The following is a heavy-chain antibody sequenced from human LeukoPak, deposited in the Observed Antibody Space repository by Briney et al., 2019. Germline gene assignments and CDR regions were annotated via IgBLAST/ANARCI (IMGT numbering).Heavy chain of an antibody. CDR3: AKGGAGPSGWYYFDY. CDR2: ISGSGGST. D-gene: IGHD6-19*01. Sequence: QPGGSLRLSCAASGFTFNNYGMNWVRRAPGKGLEWVSGISGSGGSTYYADSVKGRFTISRDYSKNTVYLQMNSLRAEDTAVYFCAKGGAGPSGWYYFDYWGQGTLVTVSS. CDR1: GFTFNNYG. J-gene: IGHJ4*02. V-gene: IGHV3-23*01.